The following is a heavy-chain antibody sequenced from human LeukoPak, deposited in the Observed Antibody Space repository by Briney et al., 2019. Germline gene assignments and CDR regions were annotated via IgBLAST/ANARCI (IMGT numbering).Heavy chain of an antibody. CDR2: MDPNDGDT. CDR1: GYTFTTYY. CDR3: ARDVDSVVVTAIGD. D-gene: IGHD2-21*02. Sequence: ASVKVSCKASGYTFTTYYVHWVRQAPGQELEWMGWMDPNDGDTNYAQKFEGRVIMTRDTSINTAYMELSRLKSDDTAVYYCARDVDSVVVTAIGDWGQGTLVTVSS. J-gene: IGHJ4*02. V-gene: IGHV1-2*02.